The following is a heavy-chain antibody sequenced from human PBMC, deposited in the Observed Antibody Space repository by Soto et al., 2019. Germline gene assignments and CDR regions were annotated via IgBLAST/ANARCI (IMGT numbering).Heavy chain of an antibody. Sequence: QLQLQESGPGLVKPSETLSLTCTVSGGSISSSSYYWGWIRQPPGKGLEWIENVFYSGSTYFNPSLKSRVTTSVDTSKNQFSLKLTSVTAADTAVYYCARLNPYIVVVTADDAFDIWGQGTLVTVSS. V-gene: IGHV4-39*01. J-gene: IGHJ3*02. CDR2: VFYSGST. CDR1: GGSISSSSYY. D-gene: IGHD2-21*02. CDR3: ARLNPYIVVVTADDAFDI.